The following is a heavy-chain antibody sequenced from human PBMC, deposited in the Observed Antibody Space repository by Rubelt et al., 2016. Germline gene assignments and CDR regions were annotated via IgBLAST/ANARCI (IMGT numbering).Heavy chain of an antibody. D-gene: IGHD3-10*01. CDR2: INHSGST. J-gene: IGHJ4*02. V-gene: IGHV4-34*01. CDR3: ASRGRYYGSGSYPPRTGIVDY. CDR1: GGSFSGYY. Sequence: QVQLQQWGAGLLKPSETLSLTCAVYGGSFSGYYWSWIRQPPGKGLEWIGEINHSGSTNYNPSLKSRVTISGDTTKKLVSLKVSVVTAADTAVYYCASRGRYYGSGSYPPRTGIVDYWGQGTLVTVSS.